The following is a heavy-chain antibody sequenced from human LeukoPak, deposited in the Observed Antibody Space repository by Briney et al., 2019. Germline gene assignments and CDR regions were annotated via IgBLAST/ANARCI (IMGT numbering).Heavy chain of an antibody. CDR3: ARDGKSVAGAIYYYGIDV. V-gene: IGHV3-11*05. Sequence: GGSLRLSCAASGFTLSDYYMSWIRQAPGKGLEWVSYIGGSSSHTDYADSVKGRFTVSRDNAKNSLYLQMSSLRDEDTAVYYCARDGKSVAGAIYYYGIDVWGQGTTATVSS. J-gene: IGHJ6*02. CDR1: GFTLSDYY. CDR2: IGGSSSHT. D-gene: IGHD6-19*01.